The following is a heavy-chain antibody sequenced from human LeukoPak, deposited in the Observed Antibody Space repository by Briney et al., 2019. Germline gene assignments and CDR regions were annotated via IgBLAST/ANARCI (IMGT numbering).Heavy chain of an antibody. Sequence: ASVKVSCKASGGTFSSYAISWVRQAPGQGLEWMEGIIPIFGTANYAQKFQGRVTITADESTSTAYMELSSLRSEDTAVYYCARVGIAVADGFDYWGQGTLVTVSS. J-gene: IGHJ4*02. CDR3: ARVGIAVADGFDY. D-gene: IGHD6-19*01. CDR1: GGTFSSYA. V-gene: IGHV1-69*13. CDR2: IIPIFGTA.